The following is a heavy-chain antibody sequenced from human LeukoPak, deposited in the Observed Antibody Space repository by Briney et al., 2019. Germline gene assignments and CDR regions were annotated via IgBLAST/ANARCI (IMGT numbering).Heavy chain of an antibody. J-gene: IGHJ4*02. CDR1: GFTFWNSA. V-gene: IGHV3-23*01. CDR3: AKDRGY. CDR2: ISASGDST. Sequence: GGSLRLSCAGSGFTFWNSAINWVRQAPGKGLEWVSGISASGDSTYYADSVKGRFTISRDKPRNTVYLQMNSLRGGDTAIYYCAKDRGYWGQGTLVTVSS.